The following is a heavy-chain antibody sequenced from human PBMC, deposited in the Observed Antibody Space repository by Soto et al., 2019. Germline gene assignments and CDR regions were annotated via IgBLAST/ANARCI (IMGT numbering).Heavy chain of an antibody. CDR2: IYYRGST. CDR3: ARVIGGYDYYYYYGMDV. J-gene: IGHJ6*02. V-gene: IGHV4-59*01. D-gene: IGHD5-12*01. CDR1: GGSISSYY. Sequence: SEPLSLTCTVSGGSISSYYWSWIRQPPGKGLEWIGYIYYRGSTNYNPSLKSRVTISVATSKNQFSLKLSSVTAADTAVYYCARVIGGYDYYYYYGMDVWGHGTTVTVSS.